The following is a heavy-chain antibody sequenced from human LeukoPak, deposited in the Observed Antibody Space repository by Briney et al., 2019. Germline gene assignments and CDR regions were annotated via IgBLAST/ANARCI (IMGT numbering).Heavy chain of an antibody. CDR2: ISGSGGNT. D-gene: IGHD4-17*01. CDR1: GLTFSSFG. Sequence: PGGSLRLSCAASGLTFSSFGMSWVRQAPGKGLEWVSAISGSGGNTYYADSVKGRFTISRDNAKNSLYLQMNSLRAEDTAVYYCARGRYGDYLVYFDYWGQGTLVTVSS. J-gene: IGHJ4*02. CDR3: ARGRYGDYLVYFDY. V-gene: IGHV3-23*01.